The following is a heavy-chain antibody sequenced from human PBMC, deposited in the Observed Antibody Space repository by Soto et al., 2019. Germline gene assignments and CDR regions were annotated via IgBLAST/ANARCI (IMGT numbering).Heavy chain of an antibody. Sequence: GSLRLSCAASGFTVSSNYMSWVRQAQGKGLEWVSVIYSGGSTYYADSVKGRFTISRDNSKNTLYLQMNSLRAEDTAVYYCAREETAWPPAFGLVVWGQGTTVTVSS. CDR3: AREETAWPPAFGLVV. CDR2: IYSGGST. J-gene: IGHJ6*02. CDR1: GFTVSSNY. D-gene: IGHD2-21*02. V-gene: IGHV3-53*01.